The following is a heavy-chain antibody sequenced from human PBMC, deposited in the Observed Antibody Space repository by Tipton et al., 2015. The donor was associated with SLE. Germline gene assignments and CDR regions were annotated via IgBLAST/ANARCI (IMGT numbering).Heavy chain of an antibody. CDR1: GFTLRGYW. J-gene: IGHJ6*03. Sequence: SLRLSCVGSGFTLRGYWMHWVRQAPGRGLVWVARISGDGRTTSYADFVRGRLTISRDNSKNTLWLQMNSLRTEDTAVYYCARSLVWSGYYAYMDVWGKGTTVTVSS. CDR2: ISGDGRTT. V-gene: IGHV3-74*01. CDR3: ARSLVWSGYYAYMDV. D-gene: IGHD3-3*01.